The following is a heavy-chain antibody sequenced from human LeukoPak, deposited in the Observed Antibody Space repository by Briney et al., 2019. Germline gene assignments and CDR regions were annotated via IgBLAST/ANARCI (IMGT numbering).Heavy chain of an antibody. D-gene: IGHD6-19*01. J-gene: IGHJ4*02. CDR3: AKDRGYRSTEYYLDY. CDR2: IRYDGSNK. Sequence: GGSLRLSCAASGFTFSSYAMHWVRQAPGKGLEWVAFIRYDGSNKYYADSVKGRFTISRDNSKNTLYLQMNSLRGEDTAVYYCAKDRGYRSTEYYLDYWGQGTLVTVSS. CDR1: GFTFSSYA. V-gene: IGHV3-30*02.